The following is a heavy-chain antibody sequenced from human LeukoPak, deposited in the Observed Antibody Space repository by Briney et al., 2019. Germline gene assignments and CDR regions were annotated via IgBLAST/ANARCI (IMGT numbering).Heavy chain of an antibody. CDR3: ARYGDYVFDL. V-gene: IGHV4-59*01. CDR1: GGSISSYY. D-gene: IGHD4-17*01. J-gene: IGHJ4*02. CDR2: IYYSGST. Sequence: SETLSLTCTVSGGSISSYYRSWIRQPPGKGLEWIGYIYYSGSTIYNPSLKSRVTISVDTSKNQFSLKLSSVTAADTAVYYCARYGDYVFDLWGQGTLVTVSS.